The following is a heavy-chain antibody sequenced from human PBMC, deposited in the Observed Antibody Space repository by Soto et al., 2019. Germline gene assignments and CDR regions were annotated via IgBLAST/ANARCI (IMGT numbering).Heavy chain of an antibody. CDR3: ARGGGRLVRGVPRAFDY. D-gene: IGHD3-10*01. Sequence: QVQLVQSGAEVKKPGASVKVSCKASGYTFTSYGISWVRQAPGQGLEWMGWISAYNGKTNYAQKLQGRVTMTTDTAARTAYMELRSLRSDDTAVYYCARGGGRLVRGVPRAFDYWGQGTLVTVSS. J-gene: IGHJ4*02. CDR1: GYTFTSYG. CDR2: ISAYNGKT. V-gene: IGHV1-18*01.